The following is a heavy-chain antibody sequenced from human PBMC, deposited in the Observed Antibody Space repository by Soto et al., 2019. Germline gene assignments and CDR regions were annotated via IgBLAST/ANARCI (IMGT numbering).Heavy chain of an antibody. CDR3: ARYPRLDC. Sequence: SETLSLTCTVSGGSISSYYWSWIRQPPGKGLEWIGYIHYSGSTKSNPSLKSRVTISVDTSKNQFSLQLSSVTAADTAVYFCARYPRLDCWGQGTLVTVSS. V-gene: IGHV4-59*08. CDR2: IHYSGST. J-gene: IGHJ4*02. CDR1: GGSISSYY.